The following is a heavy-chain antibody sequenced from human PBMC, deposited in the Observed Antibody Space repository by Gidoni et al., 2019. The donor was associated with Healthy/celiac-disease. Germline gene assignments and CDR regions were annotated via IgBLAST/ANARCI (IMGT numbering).Heavy chain of an antibody. D-gene: IGHD3-16*02. V-gene: IGHV1-3*01. CDR2: INAGNGNT. J-gene: IGHJ4*02. CDR3: ASGPLGVTFGGVIGGGGAY. CDR1: GYTFTSYA. Sequence: QVQLVQSGAEVKKPGASVTVSCKASGYTFTSYAMHWVRQAPGQRLEWMGWINAGNGNTKYSQKFQGRVTITRDTSASTAYMELSSLRSEDTAVYYCASGPLGVTFGGVIGGGGAYWGQGTLVTVSS.